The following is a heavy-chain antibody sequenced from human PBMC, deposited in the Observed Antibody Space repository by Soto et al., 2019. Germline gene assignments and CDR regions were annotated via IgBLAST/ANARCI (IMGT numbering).Heavy chain of an antibody. V-gene: IGHV1-2*02. Sequence: QVQLVQSGTEVKKPGASVKVSCKASGYTFTGNYMHWVRQAPGQGLEWMGWINPNTAGTNYAQKFQARLTMTRDTYISTAYMELSRLRSDDTAVYYCAREDIVVAPVVIAVRAFDVWGQGTMVTVSS. D-gene: IGHD2-2*02. J-gene: IGHJ3*01. CDR2: INPNTAGT. CDR1: GYTFTGNY. CDR3: AREDIVVAPVVIAVRAFDV.